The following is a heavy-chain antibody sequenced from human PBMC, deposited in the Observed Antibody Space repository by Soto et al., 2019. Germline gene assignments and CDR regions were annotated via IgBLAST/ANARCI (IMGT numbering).Heavy chain of an antibody. CDR3: ARIRVDGSGSPLGPYYYYGMDV. V-gene: IGHV1-69*06. J-gene: IGHJ6*02. Sequence: GASVKVSCKASGGTFSSYAISWVRQAPGQGLEWMGGIIPIFGTANYAQKFQGRVTITADKSTSTAYMELSSLRSEDTAVYYCARIRVDGSGSPLGPYYYYGMDVWGQGTTVTVSS. CDR1: GGTFSSYA. D-gene: IGHD3-10*01. CDR2: IIPIFGTA.